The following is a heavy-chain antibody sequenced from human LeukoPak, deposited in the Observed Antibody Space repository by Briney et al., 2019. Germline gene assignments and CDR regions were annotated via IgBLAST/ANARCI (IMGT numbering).Heavy chain of an antibody. J-gene: IGHJ4*02. CDR3: ARGHYYDSSGYFDY. CDR1: GGTFTSYA. V-gene: IGHV1-69*01. CDR2: IIPIFGTA. D-gene: IGHD3-22*01. Sequence: ASVKVSCKASGGTFTSYAISWVGQAPGQGLEWMGGIIPIFGTANYAQKFQGRVTITADESTSTAYMELSSLRSEDTAVYYCARGHYYDSSGYFDYWGQGTLVTVSS.